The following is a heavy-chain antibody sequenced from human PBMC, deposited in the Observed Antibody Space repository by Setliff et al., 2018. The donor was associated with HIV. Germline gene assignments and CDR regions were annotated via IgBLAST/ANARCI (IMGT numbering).Heavy chain of an antibody. CDR3: AKEGNSVDNWLDP. D-gene: IGHD1-26*01. CDR1: GDPIFIGGYY. V-gene: IGHV4-31*03. J-gene: IGHJ5*02. CDR2: IYHTGKT. Sequence: SETLSLTCTVSGDPIFIGGYYWSWIRQHPGGGLEWIGYIYHTGKTYYNPSLQSRIIMSIDMSQNQFSLKLSSVTAADTAVYYCAKEGNSVDNWLDPWGPGTLVTVSS.